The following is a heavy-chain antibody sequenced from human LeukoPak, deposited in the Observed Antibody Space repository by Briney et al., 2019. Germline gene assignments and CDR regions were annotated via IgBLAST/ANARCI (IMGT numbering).Heavy chain of an antibody. CDR3: AKDVSSSWNYYYYMDV. D-gene: IGHD6-13*01. J-gene: IGHJ6*03. CDR2: IKRDGSEK. Sequence: GGSLRLSCAASGFTFSSYWMSWVRQTPGKGLEWVANIKRDGSEKYYVDSVKGRFTISRDNSKNTLYLQMNSLRAEDTAVYYCAKDVSSSWNYYYYMDVWGKGTTVTVSS. CDR1: GFTFSSYW. V-gene: IGHV3-7*01.